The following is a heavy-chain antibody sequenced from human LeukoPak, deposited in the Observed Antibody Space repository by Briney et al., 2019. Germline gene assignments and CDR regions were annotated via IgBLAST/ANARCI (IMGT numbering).Heavy chain of an antibody. CDR3: ARVAVAGTFLRY. J-gene: IGHJ4*02. Sequence: ASVKVSCKASGYTFTGYYMHWVRQPPGQGLEWVGIINPSGGSTSYAQKFQGRVTMTSDMATSTVYMELSRLRSDDTAVYYCARVAVAGTFLRYWGQGTLVTVSS. CDR2: INPSGGST. V-gene: IGHV1-46*01. CDR1: GYTFTGYY. D-gene: IGHD6-19*01.